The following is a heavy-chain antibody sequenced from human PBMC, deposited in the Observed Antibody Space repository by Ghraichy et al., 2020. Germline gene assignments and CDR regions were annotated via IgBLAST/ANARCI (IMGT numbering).Heavy chain of an antibody. CDR1: GDSVSSNSAA. J-gene: IGHJ5*02. Sequence: SQTLSLTCAISGDSVSSNSAAWNWIRQSPSRGLEWLGRTYYRSKWYNDYAVSVKSRITINPDTSKNKFSLQLNSVTPEDTAVYYCARVSIAAAGISTYWFDPWGQGTLVTVSS. CDR3: ARVSIAAAGISTYWFDP. CDR2: TYYRSKWYN. V-gene: IGHV6-1*01. D-gene: IGHD6-13*01.